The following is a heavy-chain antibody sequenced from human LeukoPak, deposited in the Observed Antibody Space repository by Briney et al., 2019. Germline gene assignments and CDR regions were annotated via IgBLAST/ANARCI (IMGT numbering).Heavy chain of an antibody. CDR2: ISGSGGST. Sequence: GGSLRLSCAASGFTFSSYAMSWVRQAPGKGLEWVPVISGSGGSTYYADSVKGRFTISRDNSKNTLYLQMNSLRAEDTALYYCAKAPRDSTSWYSGIDYWGQGTLVTVSS. J-gene: IGHJ4*02. V-gene: IGHV3-23*01. D-gene: IGHD6-13*01. CDR3: AKAPRDSTSWYSGIDY. CDR1: GFTFSSYA.